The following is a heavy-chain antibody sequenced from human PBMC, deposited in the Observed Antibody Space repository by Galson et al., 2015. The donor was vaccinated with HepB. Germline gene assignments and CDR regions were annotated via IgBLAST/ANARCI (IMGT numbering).Heavy chain of an antibody. V-gene: IGHV3-9*01. CDR2: ISWNSGSI. CDR1: GFTFDDYA. Sequence: SLRLSCAASGFTFDDYAMHWVRQAPGKGLEWVSGISWNSGSIGYADSVKGRFTISRDNAKNSLYLQMNSLRAEDTALYYCATGSSRYIVATTPTTDYWGQGTLVTVSS. J-gene: IGHJ4*02. D-gene: IGHD5-12*01. CDR3: ATGSSRYIVATTPTTDY.